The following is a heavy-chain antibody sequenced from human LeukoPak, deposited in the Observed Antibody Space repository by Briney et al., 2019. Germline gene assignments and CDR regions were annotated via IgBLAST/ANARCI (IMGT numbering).Heavy chain of an antibody. Sequence: GSLRLSCAASGFTFDDYTMHWVRQAPGKGLEWVSLISWDGGSTYYADSVKGRFTISRDNSKNSLYLQMNSLRTEDTALYYCAKGPAAGTSGGYYFDYWGQGTLVTVSS. D-gene: IGHD6-13*01. CDR3: AKGPAAGTSGGYYFDY. V-gene: IGHV3-43*01. J-gene: IGHJ4*02. CDR1: GFTFDDYT. CDR2: ISWDGGST.